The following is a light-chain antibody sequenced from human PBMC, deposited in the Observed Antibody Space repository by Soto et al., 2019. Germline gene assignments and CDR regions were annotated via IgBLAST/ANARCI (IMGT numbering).Light chain of an antibody. CDR2: GAS. J-gene: IGKJ5*01. Sequence: EIVXXXSPGXXXLSPGERXTXXXXXSQXVXXSYLAWYQQKPGQAPRLLIYGASSRATGIPDRFSGSGSGTDFTLTISRLEPEDFAVYYCQQYGSSPITFGQGTRLEIK. V-gene: IGKV3-20*01. CDR3: QQYGSSPIT. CDR1: QXVXXSY.